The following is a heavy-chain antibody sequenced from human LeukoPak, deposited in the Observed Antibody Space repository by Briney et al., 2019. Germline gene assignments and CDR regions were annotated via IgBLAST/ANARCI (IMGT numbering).Heavy chain of an antibody. CDR1: GGSISSSSYY. D-gene: IGHD3-22*01. Sequence: SETLSLTCTVSGGSISSSSYYWGWIRQPPGKGLEWIGSIYYSGSTYYNPSLKSRVTISVDTSKNQFSLKLSSVTAAGTAVYYCATKEYYDSSGYSSLGWFDPWGQGTLVTVSS. J-gene: IGHJ5*02. CDR3: ATKEYYDSSGYSSLGWFDP. V-gene: IGHV4-39*01. CDR2: IYYSGST.